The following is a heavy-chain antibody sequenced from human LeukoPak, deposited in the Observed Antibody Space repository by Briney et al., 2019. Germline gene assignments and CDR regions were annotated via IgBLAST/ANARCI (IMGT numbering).Heavy chain of an antibody. D-gene: IGHD3-16*01. CDR3: AKMGSTPYYDHFDYFDY. J-gene: IGHJ4*02. Sequence: GGSLRLSCGASGVTFSASAMSWVRQAPGKGLEWISGISGSGVTTYYADSVKGRFTISRDNSENTVYLQMDSLRVEDTALYYCAKMGSTPYYDHFDYFDYWGQGTQVTVSS. CDR2: ISGSGVTT. CDR1: GVTFSASA. V-gene: IGHV3-23*01.